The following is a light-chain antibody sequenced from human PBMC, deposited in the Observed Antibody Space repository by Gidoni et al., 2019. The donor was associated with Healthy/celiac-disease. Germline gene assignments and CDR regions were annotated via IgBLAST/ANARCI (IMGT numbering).Light chain of an antibody. CDR1: QGISSY. CDR2: AAS. V-gene: IGKV1-9*01. CDR3: QQLNSDPSIT. J-gene: IGKJ5*01. Sequence: DIQLTQSPSFLSASVGDRVTITCRASQGISSYLAWYQQKPGKAPKLLIYAASPLQSGVPSRFSGSGSGTEFTLTISILQPEDFATYYCQQLNSDPSITFGQGTRLEIK.